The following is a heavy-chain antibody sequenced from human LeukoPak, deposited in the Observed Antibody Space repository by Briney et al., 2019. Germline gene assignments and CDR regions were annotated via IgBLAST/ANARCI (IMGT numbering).Heavy chain of an antibody. CDR1: GGSISSYY. CDR3: ARVGRHYYGMDV. V-gene: IGHV4-59*01. J-gene: IGHJ6*02. Sequence: SETLSVTCTVSGGSISSYYWSWIRQPPGKGLEWIGYIYYSGSTNYNPSLKSRVTISVDTSKNQFSLKLSSVTAADTAVYYCARVGRHYYGMDVWGQGTTVTVSS. CDR2: IYYSGST.